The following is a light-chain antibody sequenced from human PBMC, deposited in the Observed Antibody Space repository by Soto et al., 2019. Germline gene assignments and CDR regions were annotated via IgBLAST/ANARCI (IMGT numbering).Light chain of an antibody. V-gene: IGKV3-20*01. J-gene: IGKJ4*01. Sequence: EIVLTQSPGTLSLSPGESATLSCRASQSVDSRNLVWYQQKLGQAPRLLIYGASNRAIGIPDRFRGRGSGTDFTLTITRLEPEDFALYYCQHYDHPPLTFGGGTKVEI. CDR2: GAS. CDR1: QSVDSRN. CDR3: QHYDHPPLT.